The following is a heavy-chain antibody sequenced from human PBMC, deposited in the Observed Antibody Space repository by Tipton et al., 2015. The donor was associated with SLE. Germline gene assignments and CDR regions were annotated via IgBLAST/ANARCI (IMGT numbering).Heavy chain of an antibody. CDR3: ARHTRGDIYYYYMDV. V-gene: IGHV4-4*07. J-gene: IGHJ6*03. CDR2: IYTNENT. CDR1: GGSISSYY. Sequence: TLSLTCTVSGGSISSYYWSWIRQPAGGGLEWIGRIYTNENTNYNPSLKSRVTMPVDTSKNHFSLKLISVTAADTAVYYCARHTRGDIYYYYMDVWGKGTTVTVSS. D-gene: IGHD3-10*01.